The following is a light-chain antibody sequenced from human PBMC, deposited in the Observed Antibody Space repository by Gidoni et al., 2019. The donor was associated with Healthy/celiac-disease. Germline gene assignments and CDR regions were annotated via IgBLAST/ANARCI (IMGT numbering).Light chain of an antibody. CDR3: QQRSNWPPLVWT. Sequence: EIVLTQSPATLSLSPGERATLSCRASQSVSSYLAWYQQKPGQAPRLLIYDASNRATGIPARFSGSGSGTDFTLTISSLEPEDFAVYYCQQRSNWPPLVWTFGQGTKVEIK. J-gene: IGKJ1*01. CDR2: DAS. V-gene: IGKV3-11*01. CDR1: QSVSSY.